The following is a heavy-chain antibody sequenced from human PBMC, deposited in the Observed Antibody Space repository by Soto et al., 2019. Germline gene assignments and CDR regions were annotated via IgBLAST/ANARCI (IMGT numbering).Heavy chain of an antibody. CDR3: ARELAAAGMGWFDP. CDR2: ISSSGSTI. CDR1: GFTFSDYY. V-gene: IGHV3-11*01. Sequence: GGSLRLSCAASGFTFSDYYMIWIRQAPGKGLEWVSYISSSGSTIYYADSVKGRFTISRDNAKNSLYLQMNSLRAEDTAVYYCARELAAAGMGWFDPWGQGTLVTVSS. D-gene: IGHD6-13*01. J-gene: IGHJ5*02.